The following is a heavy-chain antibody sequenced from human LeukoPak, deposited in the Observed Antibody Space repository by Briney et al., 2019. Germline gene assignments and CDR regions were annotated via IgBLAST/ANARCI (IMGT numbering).Heavy chain of an antibody. V-gene: IGHV3-21*01. CDR2: ISSSSSYI. Sequence: GGSLRLSCAASGFTFSSYSMNWVRQAPGKGLEWVSSISSSSSYIYYADSVEGRFTISRDNAKNSLYLQMNGLRAEDTAVYYCARIGFSPPPYTRTIDYWGQGTLVTVSS. D-gene: IGHD1-14*01. CDR1: GFTFSSYS. J-gene: IGHJ4*02. CDR3: ARIGFSPPPYTRTIDY.